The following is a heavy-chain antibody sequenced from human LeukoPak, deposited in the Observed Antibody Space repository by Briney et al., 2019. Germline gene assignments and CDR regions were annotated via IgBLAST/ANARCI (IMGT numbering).Heavy chain of an antibody. CDR1: GDSISSSNCY. CDR3: ARAWGYYDSSGAAGDFDY. J-gene: IGHJ4*02. Sequence: PSETLSLTCTVSGDSISSSNCYWGWIRQPPGKGLEWIGSIYFSGGTYYNASLMSRVTISVDTSKNQFSLKLSSVTAADTAVYYCARAWGYYDSSGAAGDFDYWGQGTLVTVSS. V-gene: IGHV4-39*07. D-gene: IGHD3-22*01. CDR2: IYFSGGT.